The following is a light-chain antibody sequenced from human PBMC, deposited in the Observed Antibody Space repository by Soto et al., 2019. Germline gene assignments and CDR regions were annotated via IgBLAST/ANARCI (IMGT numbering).Light chain of an antibody. Sequence: QSALTQPASVSASPGQSITIPCTGTSSDVGSYNLVSWFQQHPGKVPTLLIYEGTKRPSGLSDRVSGSKSGNTASLTISGLQAEDEADYYCYSYAGENLYVFGTGTKLTVL. J-gene: IGLJ1*01. CDR2: EGT. CDR3: YSYAGENLYV. V-gene: IGLV2-23*01. CDR1: SSDVGSYNL.